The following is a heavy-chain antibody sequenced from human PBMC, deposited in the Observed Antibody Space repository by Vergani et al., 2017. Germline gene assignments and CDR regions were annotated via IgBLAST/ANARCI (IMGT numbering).Heavy chain of an antibody. J-gene: IGHJ6*03. CDR2: ISGSGGST. D-gene: IGHD3-3*01. V-gene: IGHV3-23*04. CDR3: AKGGGYDFWSGYYPRDYYMDV. Sequence: EVQVVESGGGVVQPGTSLRLSCEASGFKFSQFGMHWVRQGPGKGLEWVSAISGSGGSTYYADSVKGRFTISRDNSKKTLYLQMNSLRAEDTAVYYCAKGGGYDFWSGYYPRDYYMDVWGKGTTVTVSS. CDR1: GFKFSQFG.